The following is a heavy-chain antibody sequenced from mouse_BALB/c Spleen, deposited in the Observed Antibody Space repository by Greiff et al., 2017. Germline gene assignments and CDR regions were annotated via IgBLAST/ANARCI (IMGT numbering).Heavy chain of an antibody. CDR1: GFTFSSYT. CDR3: ATYDYDRGVGYAMDY. D-gene: IGHD2-4*01. J-gene: IGHJ4*01. V-gene: IGHV5-12-2*01. Sequence: EVKLVESGGGLVQPGGSLKLSCAASGFTFSSYTMSWVRQTPEKRLEWVAYISNGCGSTYYPDTVKGRFTISRDNAKNTLYLQMSSLKSEDTAMYYCATYDYDRGVGYAMDYWGQGTSVTVSS. CDR2: ISNGCGST.